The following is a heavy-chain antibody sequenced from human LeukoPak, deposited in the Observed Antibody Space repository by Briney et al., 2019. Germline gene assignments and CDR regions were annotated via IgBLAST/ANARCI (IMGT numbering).Heavy chain of an antibody. CDR3: ARVSGTTAPDAFEI. J-gene: IGHJ3*02. Sequence: SETLSLTCAVSGGSISSTDYYWGWIRQPPGTGLEWIVSIYYSGRTFYNPSLKSRVTILLDTSRTQFSLQLSSVPAADTAVYYCARVSGTTAPDAFEIWGQGTMVTVSS. CDR1: GGSISSTDYY. D-gene: IGHD1-20*01. CDR2: IYYSGRT. V-gene: IGHV4-39*07.